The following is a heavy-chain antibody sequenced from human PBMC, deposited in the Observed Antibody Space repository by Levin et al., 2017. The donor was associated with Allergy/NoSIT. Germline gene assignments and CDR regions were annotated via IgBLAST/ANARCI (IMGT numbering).Heavy chain of an antibody. Sequence: NTSETLSLTCAVYGGSFSGYFWTWIRQPPGKGLEWIGEIDHTGSTTYNPSLRSRVTISMDTSKNQFSLKLTSVTAADTAVYYCARHVPCTTSSCDYFDYWGQGTPVTVSS. D-gene: IGHD2/OR15-2a*01. CDR3: ARHVPCTTSSCDYFDY. CDR1: GGSFSGYF. CDR2: IDHTGST. V-gene: IGHV4-34*01. J-gene: IGHJ4*02.